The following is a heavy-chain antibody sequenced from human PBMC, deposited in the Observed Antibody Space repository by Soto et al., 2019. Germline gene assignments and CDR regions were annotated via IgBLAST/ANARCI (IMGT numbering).Heavy chain of an antibody. CDR1: GFTFSVFG. CDR3: ATPSGAYSSSSYLLS. V-gene: IGHV3-30*03. D-gene: IGHD6-13*01. Sequence: GGSLRLSCVVSGFTFSVFGMHWVRQAPGKGLEWVAFMSFDASDKYYADSVKGRFTISRDSSKTTLYLQMNSLGAEDTALYYCATPSGAYSSSSYLLSWGQGTLVTVSS. J-gene: IGHJ5*02. CDR2: MSFDASDK.